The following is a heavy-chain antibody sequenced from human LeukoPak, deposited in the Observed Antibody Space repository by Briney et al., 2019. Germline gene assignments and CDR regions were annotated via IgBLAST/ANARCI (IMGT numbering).Heavy chain of an antibody. CDR2: INHSGST. CDR3: VYDSSGYYYRGRTGPFY. CDR1: GGSFSGYY. Sequence: PSETLSLTCGVYGGSFSGYYWSWIRQPPEINHSGSTNYNPSLKSRVTISVDTSKNQFSLKLSSVTAADTAVYYCVYDSSGYYYRGRTGPFYWGQGTLVTVSS. J-gene: IGHJ4*02. V-gene: IGHV4-34*01. D-gene: IGHD3-22*01.